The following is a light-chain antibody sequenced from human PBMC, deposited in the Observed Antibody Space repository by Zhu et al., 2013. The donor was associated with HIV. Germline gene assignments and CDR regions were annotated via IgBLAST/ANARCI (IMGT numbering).Light chain of an antibody. J-gene: IGKJ1*01. CDR1: QSISSW. CDR2: MAS. CDR3: QHYRT. Sequence: DIQMTQSPSTLSASVGDRVTITCRASQSISSWLAWYQQKPGKAPKLLIYMASSLESGVPSRFSGSGSGTEFTLTISSLQPDDFATYYCQHYRTFGQGTKVEIK. V-gene: IGKV1-5*03.